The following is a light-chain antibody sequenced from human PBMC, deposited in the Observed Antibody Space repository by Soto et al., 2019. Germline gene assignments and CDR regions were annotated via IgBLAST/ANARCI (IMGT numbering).Light chain of an antibody. CDR2: RAS. J-gene: IGKJ4*01. CDR3: QQANTFPLT. CDR1: RNIGTW. Sequence: DTQITQSPSTLSASVAESFSITCRASRNIGTWLAWYQQKPGKAPNLLIYRASTLASGVPSRFSGSGSGTDFTLTISSLQPEDFATYYCQQANTFPLTFGGGTKVDIK. V-gene: IGKV1-5*03.